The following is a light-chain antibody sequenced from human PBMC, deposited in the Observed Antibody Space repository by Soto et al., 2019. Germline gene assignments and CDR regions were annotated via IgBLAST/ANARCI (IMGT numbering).Light chain of an antibody. CDR1: QSVSSY. Sequence: EIVLTQSPATLSLSPGEIATLSCRTSQSVSSYFAWYQQKPGRAPRLLIYDASNRATGIPARFIGSGSGTDFTLTISSLEPEDFEVYYCQQRSNWPITFGQGTRLEIK. CDR2: DAS. CDR3: QQRSNWPIT. V-gene: IGKV3-11*01. J-gene: IGKJ5*01.